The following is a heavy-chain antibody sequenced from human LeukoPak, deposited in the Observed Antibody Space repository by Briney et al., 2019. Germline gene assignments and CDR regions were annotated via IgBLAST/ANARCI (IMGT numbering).Heavy chain of an antibody. CDR3: ARQDISLDD. V-gene: IGHV3-30-3*01. CDR1: GFTFSSYA. D-gene: IGHD3-3*02. Sequence: GGSLRLSCAASGFTFSSYAMSWVRQAPGKGLEWVAVIESDGTNKYHADSVKGRFTISRDNSKNTLYLQMNSLRPEDTALYFCARQDISLDDWGQGTLVTVSS. CDR2: IESDGTNK. J-gene: IGHJ4*02.